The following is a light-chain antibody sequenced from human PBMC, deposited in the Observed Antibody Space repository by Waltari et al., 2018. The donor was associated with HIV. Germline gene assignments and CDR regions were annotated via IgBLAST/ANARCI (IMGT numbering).Light chain of an antibody. CDR1: RSHIGAND. Sequence: QSVLTQPPSAPVTPGQTVTSSCSGSRSHIGANDVHWYQQLPGTTPKLLIYRNQQRPSGVPDRFSAAKSGTSASLAIRGLRSEDEGDYYCAAWDDSLGGRGLFGGGTRLTVL. CDR2: RNQ. CDR3: AAWDDSLGGRGL. J-gene: IGLJ3*02. V-gene: IGLV1-47*01.